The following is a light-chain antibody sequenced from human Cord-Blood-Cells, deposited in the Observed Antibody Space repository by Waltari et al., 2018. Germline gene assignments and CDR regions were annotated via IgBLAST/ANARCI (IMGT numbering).Light chain of an antibody. J-gene: IGKJ4*01. CDR2: GAA. CDR1: QSVSSSY. Sequence: EIVLTQSPGTLSLSPGARATLSCRASQSVSSSYLAWYQQKPGQAPRLLIYGAASRATGIPDRFSGSGSGTDFTLTISRLAPEDFAVYYCQQYGSSPRTFGGGTKVEIK. V-gene: IGKV3-20*01. CDR3: QQYGSSPRT.